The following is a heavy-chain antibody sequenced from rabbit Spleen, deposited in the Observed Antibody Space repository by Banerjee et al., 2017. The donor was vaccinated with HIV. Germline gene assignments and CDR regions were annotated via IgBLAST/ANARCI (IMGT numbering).Heavy chain of an antibody. V-gene: IGHV1S43*01. CDR2: IDTSSGNT. Sequence: QSLEESGGGLVKPEGSLTLTCTASGFSFSSSYYMCWVRQAPGKGLEWIGCIDTSSGNTWYASWAKGRFTISKSTSLNTVTLQMTSLTAADTATYFCARGDGKVRLDLWGPGTLVTVS. CDR3: ARGDGKVRLDL. J-gene: IGHJ3*01. D-gene: IGHD4-2*01. CDR1: GFSFSSSYY.